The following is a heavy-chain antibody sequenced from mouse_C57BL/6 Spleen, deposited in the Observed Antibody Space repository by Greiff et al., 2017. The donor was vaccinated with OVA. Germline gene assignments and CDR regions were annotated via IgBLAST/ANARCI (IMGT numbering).Heavy chain of an antibody. D-gene: IGHD2-3*01. CDR3: AKDDGYYEAWFAY. V-gene: IGHV5-17*01. CDR2: ISSGSSTI. J-gene: IGHJ3*01. CDR1: GFTFSDYG. Sequence: DVKLVESGGGLVKPGGSLKLSCAASGFTFSDYGMHWVRQAPEKGLEWVAYISSGSSTIYYADTVKGRFTISRDNAKNTLFLQMTSLRSEDTAMYYCAKDDGYYEAWFAYWGQGTLVTVSA.